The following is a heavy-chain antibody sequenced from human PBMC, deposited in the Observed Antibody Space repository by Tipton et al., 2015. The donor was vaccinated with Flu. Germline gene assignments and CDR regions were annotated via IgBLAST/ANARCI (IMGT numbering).Heavy chain of an antibody. J-gene: IGHJ4*02. V-gene: IGHV4-39*01. D-gene: IGHD3-10*02. Sequence: TLSLTCTVSSGSIRSTNYFCAWIRQPPGKGLELIGSIYPSGTTYYNPSLKSRVTISVDTSKSQFSLKLRFVTAADTAVYYCARLSYYDVDLKNFYFDHWGQGALVTVSS. CDR3: ARLSYYDVDLKNFYFDH. CDR1: SGSIRSTNYF. CDR2: IYPSGTT.